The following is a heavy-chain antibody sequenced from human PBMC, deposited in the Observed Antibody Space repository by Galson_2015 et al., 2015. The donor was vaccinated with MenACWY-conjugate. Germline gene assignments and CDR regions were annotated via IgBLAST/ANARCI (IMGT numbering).Heavy chain of an antibody. J-gene: IGHJ4*02. V-gene: IGHV3-23*01. CDR2: ISNNGDAT. D-gene: IGHD7-27*01. CDR3: PKGGTETAWGRYHC. Sequence: SLRLSCAGSGLIFTGSPMTWVRQTPGKGLEWVSTISNNGDATYYADSVKGRFTISRDDSKNTVYLIMDNLRADDTGVYYCPKGGTETAWGRYHCRGQGTLVTVSS. CDR1: GLIFTGSP.